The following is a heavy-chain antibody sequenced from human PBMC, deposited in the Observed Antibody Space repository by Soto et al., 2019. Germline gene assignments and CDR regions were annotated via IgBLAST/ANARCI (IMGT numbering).Heavy chain of an antibody. V-gene: IGHV1-8*01. CDR2: MNPNSGNT. CDR3: ARGGKAPRTWFDP. J-gene: IGHJ5*02. Sequence: ASVKVSCKASGYTFTSHDINWERQATGQGLEWMGWMNPNSGNTGYAQKFQGRVTMTRNTSISTAYMELSSLRSEDTAVYYCARGGKAPRTWFDPWGQGTLVTVSS. CDR1: GYTFTSHD.